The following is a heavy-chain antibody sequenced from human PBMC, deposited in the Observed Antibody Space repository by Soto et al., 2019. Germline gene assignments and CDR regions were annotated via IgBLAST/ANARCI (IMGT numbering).Heavy chain of an antibody. CDR3: ARTWIQLWFFDY. V-gene: IGHV1-69*12. Sequence: QVQLVQSGAEVRKPGSSVKVSCKTSGGTFSSYAISWVRQAPGQGLEWMGGIVPIFRTTKYAQRFQGRVTLTADESSSTAYMELSRLTSEDTAVYYCARTWIQLWFFDYWGHGTLVTVSS. CDR2: IVPIFRTT. J-gene: IGHJ4*01. CDR1: GGTFSSYA. D-gene: IGHD5-18*01.